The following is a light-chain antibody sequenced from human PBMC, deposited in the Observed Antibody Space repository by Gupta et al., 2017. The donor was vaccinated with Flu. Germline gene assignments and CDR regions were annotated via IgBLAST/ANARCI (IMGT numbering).Light chain of an antibody. Sequence: ERATLSCRASQSVSFCLAGYQQKPGQAPRLLIYDASNSTTGSPARCSGSGSGTNFNLTIISLEAEDFSMYYCQQQSSRPPITFGQGTRLEIK. CDR3: QQQSSRPPIT. J-gene: IGKJ5*01. V-gene: IGKV3-11*01. CDR2: DAS. CDR1: QSVSFC.